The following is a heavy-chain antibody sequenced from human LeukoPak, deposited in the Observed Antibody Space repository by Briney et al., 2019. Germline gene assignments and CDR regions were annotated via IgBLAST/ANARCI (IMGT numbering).Heavy chain of an antibody. V-gene: IGHV4-61*02. D-gene: IGHD1-14*01. CDR2: VYSSGS. J-gene: IGHJ5*02. CDR1: GGSINSGPDY. Sequence: SETLSLTCTVSGGSINSGPDYWSWLRLPAGKGLQWIGRVYSSGSSYNPSLKSRVTISIDTSENQFSLKLDSVTAADTAVYFCARELDHSSNWFDPWGQGALVTVSS. CDR3: ARELDHSSNWFDP.